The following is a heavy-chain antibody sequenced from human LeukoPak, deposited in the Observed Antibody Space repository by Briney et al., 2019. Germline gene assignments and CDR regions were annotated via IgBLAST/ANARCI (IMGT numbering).Heavy chain of an antibody. D-gene: IGHD4-17*01. CDR1: GGSFSSYY. J-gene: IGHJ4*02. V-gene: IGHV4-59*08. CDR3: ATLGTTVTNPFDY. Sequence: SETLSLTCAVYGGSFSSYYWIWIRQPPGKGLEWIGYIYYSGSTNYNPSLKSRVTISVDTSKNQFSLKLNSVTAADTAVYYCATLGTTVTNPFDYWGQGTLVTVSS. CDR2: IYYSGST.